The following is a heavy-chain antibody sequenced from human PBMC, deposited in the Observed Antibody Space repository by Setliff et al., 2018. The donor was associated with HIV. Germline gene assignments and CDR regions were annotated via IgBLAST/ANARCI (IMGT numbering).Heavy chain of an antibody. Sequence: GGSLRLSCAASGFPFSNYAMSWVRQAPGKGLEWVSAISSGGGTYYADFVKGRFTISGDNSKNTLYLQMNSLRPEDTAVYYCARDKDEDYGSTSFDYWGQGSLVTVSS. CDR1: GFPFSNYA. D-gene: IGHD4-17*01. CDR3: ARDKDEDYGSTSFDY. CDR2: ISSGGGT. J-gene: IGHJ4*02. V-gene: IGHV3-23*01.